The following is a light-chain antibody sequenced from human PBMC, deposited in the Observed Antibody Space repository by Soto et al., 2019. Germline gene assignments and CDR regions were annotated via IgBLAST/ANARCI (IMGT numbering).Light chain of an antibody. V-gene: IGKV1-39*01. Sequence: DIQMTRSPSSLSASVGDRVTITCRASQSISSYLNWYQQKPGKAPKLLIYAASSLQSGVPSRFSGSGSGTDFTLTISSLQPEDFATYYCQQSYSTPPVTLGQGTKVEIK. CDR2: AAS. J-gene: IGKJ1*01. CDR3: QQSYSTPPVT. CDR1: QSISSY.